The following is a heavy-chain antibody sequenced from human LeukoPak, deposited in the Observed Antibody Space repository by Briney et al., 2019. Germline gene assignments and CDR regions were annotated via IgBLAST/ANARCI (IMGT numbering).Heavy chain of an antibody. V-gene: IGHV4-59*01. CDR2: IHYTGST. D-gene: IGHD1-26*01. J-gene: IGHJ3*02. Sequence: SETLSLTCTVSGGSISGYYWSWLRQPPGKGVEWIGFIHYTGSTHYNPSLKSRVTISIDTSNNQLALRLTSVTAADTAVYYCARSRGGSYYFAAFDIWGQGTMVTVSS. CDR1: GGSISGYY. CDR3: ARSRGGSYYFAAFDI.